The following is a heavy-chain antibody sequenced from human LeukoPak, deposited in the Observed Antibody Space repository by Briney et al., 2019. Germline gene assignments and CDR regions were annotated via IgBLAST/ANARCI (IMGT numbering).Heavy chain of an antibody. CDR1: GFTFDDYA. V-gene: IGHV3-9*01. CDR2: ISWNSGSI. CDR3: AKAGDYDILTGSDY. Sequence: PGGSLRLSCAASGFTFDDYAMHWVRQAPGKGLEWVSGISWNSGSIGYVDSVKGRFTISRDNAKNSLYLQMNSLRAEDTALYYCAKAGDYDILTGSDYWGQGTLVTVSS. J-gene: IGHJ4*02. D-gene: IGHD3-9*01.